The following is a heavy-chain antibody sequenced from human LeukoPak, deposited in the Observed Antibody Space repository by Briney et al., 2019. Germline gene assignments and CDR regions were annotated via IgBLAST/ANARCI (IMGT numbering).Heavy chain of an antibody. CDR3: ARDSGYYYDSSGYFDY. J-gene: IGHJ4*02. V-gene: IGHV4-4*07. D-gene: IGHD3-22*01. CDR1: GGSISSYY. Sequence: SETLSLICTVSGGSISSYYWSWIRQPAGKGLEWIGRIYTSGSTNYNPSLKSRVTMSVDTSKNQFSLKLSSVTAADTAVYYCARDSGYYYDSSGYFDYWGQGTLVTVSS. CDR2: IYTSGST.